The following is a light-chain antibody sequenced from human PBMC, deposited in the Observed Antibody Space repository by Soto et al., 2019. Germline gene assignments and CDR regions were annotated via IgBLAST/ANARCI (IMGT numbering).Light chain of an antibody. J-gene: IGKJ5*01. CDR1: QSVSSY. V-gene: IGKV3-11*01. CDR2: DAS. Sequence: EIVLTQSPATLSLSPGERATLCCSASQSVSSYLAWYQQKPGQAPRLLIYDASNRATGIPARFSGSGSGTDFTLTISSLEPEDFAVYYCQQRSNWPPFTFGQGTRLEI. CDR3: QQRSNWPPFT.